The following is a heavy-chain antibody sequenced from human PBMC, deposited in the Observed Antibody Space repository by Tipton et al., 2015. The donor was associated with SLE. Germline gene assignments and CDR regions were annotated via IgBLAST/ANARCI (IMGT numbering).Heavy chain of an antibody. J-gene: IGHJ6*02. CDR2: IYYSGST. CDR1: GGSISSYY. CDR3: AREVARGGMDV. Sequence: TLSLTCTVSGGSISSYYWSWIRQPPGKGLEWIGYIYYSGSTNYNPSLKSRVTISVDTSKNQFSLKLSSVTAADTAVYYCAREVARGGMDVWGQGTTVTVSS. V-gene: IGHV4-59*01. D-gene: IGHD2-15*01.